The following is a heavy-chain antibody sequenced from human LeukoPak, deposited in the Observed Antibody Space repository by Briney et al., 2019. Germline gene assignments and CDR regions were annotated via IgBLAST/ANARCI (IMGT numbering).Heavy chain of an antibody. V-gene: IGHV4-4*07. CDR1: GGSMGSYY. CDR3: ARHEYDRLGFNI. CDR2: VYSSGNT. D-gene: IGHD3-22*01. J-gene: IGHJ3*02. Sequence: SETLSLTCTVSGGSMGSYYWSWIRQPAGKGLEWIGRVYSSGNTNYNPSLKSRVIMSVDTSENQFLLKLSSVTAADTAVYYCARHEYDRLGFNIWGQGTTVTVSS.